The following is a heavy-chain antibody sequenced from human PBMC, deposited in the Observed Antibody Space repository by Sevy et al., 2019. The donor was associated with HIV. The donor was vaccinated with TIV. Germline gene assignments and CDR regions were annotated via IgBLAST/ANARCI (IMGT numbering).Heavy chain of an antibody. Sequence: GGSLRLSCSASGFTFSSYALLWVRQAPGKGLEWVSLISYDGRNKYYSDSVKGRFAISRDESKTTLFLQMESLGTEDTAIYYCARVGVSYCTNDCYHRFDYWGRGTLVTVSS. V-gene: IGHV3-30*09. D-gene: IGHD2-8*01. CDR2: ISYDGRNK. CDR1: GFTFSSYA. CDR3: ARVGVSYCTNDCYHRFDY. J-gene: IGHJ4*02.